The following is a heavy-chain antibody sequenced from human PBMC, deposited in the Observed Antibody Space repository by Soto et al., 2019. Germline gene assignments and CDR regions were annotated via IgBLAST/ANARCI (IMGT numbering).Heavy chain of an antibody. J-gene: IGHJ6*02. V-gene: IGHV1-3*01. CDR1: GYTFTSYA. D-gene: IGHD3-10*01. CDR2: INAGNGNT. CDR3: ASSRITMVPYGMDV. Sequence: QVQLVQSGAEVKKPGASVKVSCKASGYTFTSYAMHWVRQAPGQRLGWMGWINAGNGNTKYSQKFQGRVTNTRDTSASTAYMELSSLRSEDTAVYYCASSRITMVPYGMDVWGQGTTVTVSS.